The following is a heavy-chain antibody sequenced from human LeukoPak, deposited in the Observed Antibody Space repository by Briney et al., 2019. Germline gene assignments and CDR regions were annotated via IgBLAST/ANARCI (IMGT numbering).Heavy chain of an antibody. D-gene: IGHD1-26*01. CDR3: ARGGNYYGRTWFDP. J-gene: IGHJ5*02. V-gene: IGHV4-34*01. Sequence: SETLSLTCAVYGGSFSGYYWSWIRQPPGKGLEWIGEINHSGSTNYNPSLKSRATISVDTSKNQFSLRLSSVTAADTAVYYCARGGNYYGRTWFDPWGQGALVTVSS. CDR1: GGSFSGYY. CDR2: INHSGST.